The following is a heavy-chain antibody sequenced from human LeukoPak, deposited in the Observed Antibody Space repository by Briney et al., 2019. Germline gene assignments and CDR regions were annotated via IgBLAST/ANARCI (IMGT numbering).Heavy chain of an antibody. CDR1: GYTFTSYD. CDR3: ARAVYYYDSSGYYSNTFDP. D-gene: IGHD3-22*01. V-gene: IGHV1-8*01. CDR2: MNPNSGNT. J-gene: IGHJ5*02. Sequence: ASVKVSCKASGYTFTSYDINWVRQATGQGLEWMGWMNPNSGNTGYAQKFQGRVTMTRNTSISTAYVELSSLRSEDTAVYYCARAVYYYDSSGYYSNTFDPWGQGTLVTVSS.